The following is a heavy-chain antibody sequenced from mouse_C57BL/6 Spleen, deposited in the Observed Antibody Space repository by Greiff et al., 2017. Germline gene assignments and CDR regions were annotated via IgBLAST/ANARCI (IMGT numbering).Heavy chain of an antibody. CDR2: IYSGDGDT. Sequence: VQLVESGPELVKPGASVKISCKASGYAFSSSWMNWVKQRPGKGLEWIGRIYSGDGDTNYNGKFKGKATLTADKSSSTAYMLLSSLTSEDSAVYFCARRHAGYPLGYSMDYWGQGTSVTVSS. D-gene: IGHD2-3*01. J-gene: IGHJ4*01. CDR1: GYAFSSSW. CDR3: ARRHAGYPLGYSMDY. V-gene: IGHV1-82*01.